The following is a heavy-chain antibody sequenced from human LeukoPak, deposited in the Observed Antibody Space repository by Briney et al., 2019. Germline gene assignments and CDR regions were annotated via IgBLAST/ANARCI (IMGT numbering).Heavy chain of an antibody. CDR3: AKGKGYSHLYYFDY. J-gene: IGHJ4*02. V-gene: IGHV3-30*18. CDR2: MSHDGSNK. D-gene: IGHD3-22*01. CDR1: GFTFSDYG. Sequence: PGGSLRLSCAASGFTFSDYGMHWVRQAPGKGLEWVAVMSHDGSNKFYADSVKGRFTISRDNSKDTLYLQMNSLRAEDTAVYYCAKGKGYSHLYYFDYWGQGTLVTVSS.